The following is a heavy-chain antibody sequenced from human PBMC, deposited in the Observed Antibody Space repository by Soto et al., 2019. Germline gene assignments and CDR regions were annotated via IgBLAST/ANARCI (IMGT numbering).Heavy chain of an antibody. D-gene: IGHD3-22*01. V-gene: IGHV3-48*02. CDR1: GFTFSSYS. J-gene: IGHJ4*02. Sequence: EVQLVESGGGLVQPGGSLRLSCAASGFTFSSYSMNWVRQAPGKGLEGVSYISRSSSSIYYADSGKGRVTISRDNASNSLDLQMNRLRDEDTAVYYCARAVTVDRSGYCRGGSYYFDYWGQGTLVTVCS. CDR3: ARAVTVDRSGYCRGGSYYFDY. CDR2: ISRSSSSI.